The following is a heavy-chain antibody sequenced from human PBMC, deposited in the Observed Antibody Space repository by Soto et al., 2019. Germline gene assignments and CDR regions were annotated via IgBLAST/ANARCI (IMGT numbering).Heavy chain of an antibody. CDR2: ISYDGSNK. CDR3: AKDANMVRGVIYYFDY. CDR1: GFTFSSYA. D-gene: IGHD3-10*01. V-gene: IGHV3-30*18. J-gene: IGHJ4*02. Sequence: GGSLRLSCAASGFTFSSYAMSWVRQAPGKGLEWVAVISYDGSNKYYADSVKGRFTISRDNSKNTLYLQMNSLRAEDTAVYYCAKDANMVRGVIYYFDYWGQGTLVTVSS.